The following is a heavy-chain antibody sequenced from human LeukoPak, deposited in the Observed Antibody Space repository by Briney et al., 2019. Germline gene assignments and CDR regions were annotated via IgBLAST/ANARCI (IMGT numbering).Heavy chain of an antibody. V-gene: IGHV3-23*01. D-gene: IGHD2-21*01. CDR1: GFTFSTYA. J-gene: IGHJ6*02. CDR3: AKEVGVWWIMNFYAMDV. Sequence: GGSLRLSCAASGFTFSTYAMSWVRQAPGKGLEWVSTIGGSGTTTYYADSVKGRFTISRDNSKNTLYLQMNSLRAEDTAVYYCAKEVGVWWIMNFYAMDVWGQGTTVTVSS. CDR2: IGGSGTTT.